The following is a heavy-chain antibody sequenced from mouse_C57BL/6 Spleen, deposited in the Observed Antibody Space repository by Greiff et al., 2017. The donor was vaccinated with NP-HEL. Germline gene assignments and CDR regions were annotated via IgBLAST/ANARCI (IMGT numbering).Heavy chain of an antibody. Sequence: VQVVESGAELVRPGASVTLSCKASGYTFTDYEMHWVKQTPVHGLEWIGAIDPETGGTAYNQKFKGKAILTADKSSSTAYMELRSLTSEDSAVYYCTRFITTGLYAMDYWGQRTSVTVSS. CDR3: TRFITTGLYAMDY. V-gene: IGHV1-15*01. CDR1: GYTFTDYE. D-gene: IGHD1-1*01. J-gene: IGHJ4*01. CDR2: IDPETGGT.